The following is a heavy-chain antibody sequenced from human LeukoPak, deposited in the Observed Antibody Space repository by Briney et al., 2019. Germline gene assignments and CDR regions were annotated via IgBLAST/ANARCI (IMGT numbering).Heavy chain of an antibody. CDR2: INHSGST. J-gene: IGHJ4*02. CDR1: GGSFSGYY. CDR3: ARRRRYRIAVAGGFDY. V-gene: IGHV4-34*01. Sequence: PSETLSLTCAVYGGSFSGYYWSWIRQPPGKGLEWIGEINHSGSTNYNPSLKSRVTISVDTSKNQFSLKLSSVTAADTAVYYCARRRRYRIAVAGGFDYWGQGTLVTVS. D-gene: IGHD6-19*01.